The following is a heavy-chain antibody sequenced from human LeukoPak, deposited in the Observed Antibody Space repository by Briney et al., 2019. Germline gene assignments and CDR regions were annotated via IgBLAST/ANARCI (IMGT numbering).Heavy chain of an antibody. CDR2: INPNSGGT. Sequence: ASVKVSCKASGYTFTGYYMHWVRQAPGQGLEWMGWINPNSGGTNYAQNFQGRVTMTRDTSISTAYMELSRLRSDDTAVYYCARIYCSSTSCFDYWGQGTLVTVSS. CDR3: ARIYCSSTSCFDY. V-gene: IGHV1-2*02. J-gene: IGHJ4*02. CDR1: GYTFTGYY. D-gene: IGHD2-2*01.